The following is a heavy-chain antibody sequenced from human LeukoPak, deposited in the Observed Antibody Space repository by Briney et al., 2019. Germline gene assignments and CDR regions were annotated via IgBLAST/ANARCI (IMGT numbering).Heavy chain of an antibody. CDR3: ARDLGGSPFDY. CDR1: GFPFSSYA. Sequence: GSLRLSCAASGFPFSSYAMHWVRKAPGKGLEWVAVIWSDGSNKYYADSVKGRFTISRDNSKNMLYLQMNSLRAEDMAVYYCARDLGGSPFDYWGQGTLVTVSS. J-gene: IGHJ4*02. V-gene: IGHV3-33*08. D-gene: IGHD1-26*01. CDR2: IWSDGSNK.